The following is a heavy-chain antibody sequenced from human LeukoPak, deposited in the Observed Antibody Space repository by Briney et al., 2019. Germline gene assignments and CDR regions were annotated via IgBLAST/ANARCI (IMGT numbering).Heavy chain of an antibody. V-gene: IGHV3-48*03. CDR2: ISSSGTTI. Sequence: GGSLRLSCAASGFTFSSYEMNWVRQTPGKGLEWVSYISSSGTTIYYADSVKGRFTISRDNAKNSLYLQMNSLRAEDTAVYYCARDSEVFDYWGQGTLVTVSS. CDR3: ARDSEVFDY. J-gene: IGHJ4*02. CDR1: GFTFSSYE.